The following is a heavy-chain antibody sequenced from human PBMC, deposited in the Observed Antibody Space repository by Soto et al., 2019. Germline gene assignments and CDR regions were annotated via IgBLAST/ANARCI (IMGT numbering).Heavy chain of an antibody. CDR2: IYYIGIA. CDR3: ARDIASDASQYGMDV. D-gene: IGHD6-13*01. V-gene: IGHV4-61*01. Sequence: SETLSLTCAVSGGSVSSGSYYWSWILQPPGKGLELIWYIYYIGIANYNPSLKSRVTISVDTSKNQFSLKLSSVTAADTALYYCARDIASDASQYGMDVWGQGTTVTVSS. J-gene: IGHJ6*02. CDR1: GGSVSSGSYY.